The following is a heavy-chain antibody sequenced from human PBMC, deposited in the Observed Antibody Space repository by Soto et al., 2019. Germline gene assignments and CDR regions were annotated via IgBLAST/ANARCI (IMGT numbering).Heavy chain of an antibody. D-gene: IGHD1-1*01. V-gene: IGHV3-21*01. Sequence: GGSLRLSCAASGFTFSSYSMNWVRQAPGKGLEWVSSISSSSSYIYYADSVKGQFTISRDNAKNSVYLQMNSLRAEDTAVYYCARSPSGNWNDPYYFDNWGQGTLVTVSS. CDR2: ISSSSSYI. J-gene: IGHJ4*02. CDR3: ARSPSGNWNDPYYFDN. CDR1: GFTFSSYS.